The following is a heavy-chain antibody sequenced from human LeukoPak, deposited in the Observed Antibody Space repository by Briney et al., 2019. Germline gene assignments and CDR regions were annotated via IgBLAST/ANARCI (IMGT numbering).Heavy chain of an antibody. D-gene: IGHD3-22*01. V-gene: IGHV4-39*07. CDR2: IYYSGST. Sequence: SETLSLTCSVSGGSISSSNYYWGWIRQSPGKGLEWIGSIYYSGSTYYNPSLKSRVTISVDTSKNQFSLKLSSVTAADTAVYYCARDGDRNYYDSSGYSYDWGQGTLVTVSS. J-gene: IGHJ4*02. CDR3: ARDGDRNYYDSSGYSYD. CDR1: GGSISSSNYY.